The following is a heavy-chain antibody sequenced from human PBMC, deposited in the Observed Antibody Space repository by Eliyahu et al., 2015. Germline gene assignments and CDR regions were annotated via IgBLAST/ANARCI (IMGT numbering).Heavy chain of an antibody. CDR3: ARIRGRDQWLVLDY. J-gene: IGHJ4*02. V-gene: IGHV2-70*04. Sequence: QVTLKESGPALVKPTQTLTLTCTFSGFSLSTSGMXVSXIRQPPGKXLEWLARIDWDDDKFYSTSLKTRLTISKDTSKNQVVLTMTNMDPADTATYYCARIRGRDQWLVLDYWGQGTLVTVSS. CDR1: GFSLSTSGMX. D-gene: IGHD6-19*01. CDR2: IDWDDDK.